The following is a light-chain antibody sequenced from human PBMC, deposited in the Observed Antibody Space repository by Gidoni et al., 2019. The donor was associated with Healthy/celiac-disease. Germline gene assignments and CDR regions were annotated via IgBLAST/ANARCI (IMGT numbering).Light chain of an antibody. CDR3: QQRSNWRCS. Sequence: EIVLTQSPATLSLSPGERATLSCRDSQSVSSYLAWYQQKPGQAPRLLIYDASNRATGSPARFSGSGSGTDFTLTISSLEPEDFAVYYCQQRSNWRCSFGQGTKLEIK. CDR2: DAS. J-gene: IGKJ2*04. V-gene: IGKV3-11*01. CDR1: QSVSSY.